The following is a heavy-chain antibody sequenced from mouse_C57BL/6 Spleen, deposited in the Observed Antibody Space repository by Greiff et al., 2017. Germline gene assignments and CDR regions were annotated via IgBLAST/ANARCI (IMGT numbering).Heavy chain of an antibody. CDR2: ISSGSSTI. D-gene: IGHD2-3*01. V-gene: IGHV5-17*01. CDR1: GFTFSDYG. CDR3: ARDYDGYPDY. Sequence: EVKVEESGGGLVKPGGSLKLSCAASGFTFSDYGMHWVRQAPEKGLEWVAYISSGSSTIYYADTVKGRFTISRDNAKNTLFLQMTSLRSEDTAMYYCARDYDGYPDYWGQGTTLTVSS. J-gene: IGHJ2*01.